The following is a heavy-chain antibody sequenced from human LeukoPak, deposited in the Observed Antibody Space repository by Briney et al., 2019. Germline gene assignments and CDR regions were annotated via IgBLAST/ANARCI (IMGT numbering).Heavy chain of an antibody. J-gene: IGHJ4*02. CDR3: ARHRSFDYLFPYDY. V-gene: IGHV4-39*01. CDR1: GASISSYSHY. D-gene: IGHD3-9*01. Sequence: PSETLSLTCGVSGASISSYSHYWGWIRQPPGKGLEWIGSVYYSGSTYYNPSLKSRVTISIDTSKNQFSLNLRSVTAADTAVYYCARHRSFDYLFPYDYSGQGTLVTVSS. CDR2: VYYSGST.